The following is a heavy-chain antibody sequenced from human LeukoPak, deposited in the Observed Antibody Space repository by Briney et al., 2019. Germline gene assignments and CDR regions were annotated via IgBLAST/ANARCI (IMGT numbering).Heavy chain of an antibody. Sequence: GRSLRLSCAASGFTFGSYAMHWVRQAPGKGLEWVAVISYDGSNKYYADSVKGRFTISRDNSKNTLYLQMNSLRAEDTAVYYCARGVAPYSSSRKPIDYWGQGTLVTVSS. J-gene: IGHJ4*02. CDR3: ARGVAPYSSSRKPIDY. CDR2: ISYDGSNK. CDR1: GFTFGSYA. D-gene: IGHD6-6*01. V-gene: IGHV3-30*01.